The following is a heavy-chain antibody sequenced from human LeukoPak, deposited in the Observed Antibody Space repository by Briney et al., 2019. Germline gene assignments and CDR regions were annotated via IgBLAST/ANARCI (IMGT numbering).Heavy chain of an antibody. J-gene: IGHJ4*02. CDR2: INPNSGGI. V-gene: IGHV1-2*06. CDR1: GYTFTGYY. D-gene: IGHD4-17*01. Sequence: ASVKVSCKASGYTFTGYYMHWVRQAPGQGLEWMGRINPNSGGINYAQKFQGRVTMTRDTSISTAYMELSRLRSDDTAVYYCARDPTVTTPDDYWGQGTLVTLSS. CDR3: ARDPTVTTPDDY.